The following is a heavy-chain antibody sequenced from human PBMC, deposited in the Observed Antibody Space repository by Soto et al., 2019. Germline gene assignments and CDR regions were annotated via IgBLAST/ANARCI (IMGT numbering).Heavy chain of an antibody. CDR3: ARRYYDFWSGYYYYNMDV. J-gene: IGHJ6*03. CDR1: GGSISSSSYY. V-gene: IGHV4-39*01. Sequence: SETLSLTCTVSGGSISSSSYYWGWIRQPPGKGLEWIGSIYYSGSTYYNPSLKSRVTISVDTSKNQFSLKLSSVTAADTAVYYCARRYYDFWSGYYYYNMDVGGKGTTVTVPS. D-gene: IGHD3-3*01. CDR2: IYYSGST.